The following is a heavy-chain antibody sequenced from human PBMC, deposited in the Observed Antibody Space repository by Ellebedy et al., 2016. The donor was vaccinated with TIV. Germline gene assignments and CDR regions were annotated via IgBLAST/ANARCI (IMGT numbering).Heavy chain of an antibody. V-gene: IGHV4-59*12. J-gene: IGHJ6*02. D-gene: IGHD5-18*01. CDR2: IYYSGST. Sequence: SETLSLTCTVSGGSISSYYWSWIRQPPGKGLEWIGYIYYSGSTNYNPSLKSRVTISVDTSQNQFSLKLSYVTPEDTAVYYCAREDADTVMVTGYYYYGMDVWGQGTTVTVSS. CDR1: GGSISSYY. CDR3: AREDADTVMVTGYYYYGMDV.